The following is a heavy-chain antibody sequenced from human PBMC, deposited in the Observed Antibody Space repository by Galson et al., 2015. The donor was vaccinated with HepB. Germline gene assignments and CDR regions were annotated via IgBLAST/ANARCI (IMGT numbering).Heavy chain of an antibody. CDR3: ARGPRYYYDSSGPGYFDY. Sequence: SLRLSCAASGFTVSSNYMSWVRQAPGKGLEWVSIIYSGTSTYYADSVRGRFTISRHNFKNTLYLQMNSLRAEDTAVYYCARGPRYYYDSSGPGYFDYLGQGTLVTVSS. V-gene: IGHV3-53*04. CDR1: GFTVSSNY. CDR2: IYSGTST. D-gene: IGHD3-22*01. J-gene: IGHJ4*02.